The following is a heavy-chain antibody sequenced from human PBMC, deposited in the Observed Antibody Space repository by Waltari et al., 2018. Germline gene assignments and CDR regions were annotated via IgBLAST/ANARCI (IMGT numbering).Heavy chain of an antibody. D-gene: IGHD6-6*01. J-gene: IGHJ6*03. V-gene: IGHV4-38-2*02. CDR1: GYSISSGYY. CDR2: IDHSGST. Sequence: QVQLQESGPGLVKPSETLSLTCAVSGYSISSGYYWGWIRQPPGKGLEWIGSIDHSGSTYYNPSLKSRVTISVDTSKNQFSLKLSSVTAADTAVYYCARDSFDTARRGFYYYMDVWGKGTTVTVSS. CDR3: ARDSFDTARRGFYYYMDV.